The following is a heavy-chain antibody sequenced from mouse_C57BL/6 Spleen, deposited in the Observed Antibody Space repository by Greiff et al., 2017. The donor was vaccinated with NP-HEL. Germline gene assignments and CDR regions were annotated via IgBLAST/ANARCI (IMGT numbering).Heavy chain of an antibody. Sequence: EVHLVESGGGLVQPGESLKLSCESNEYEFPSHDMSWVRKTPEKRLELVAAINSDGGSTYYPDTMERRFIISRDNTKKTLYLQMSSLKSEDTAMYYCARGDYGSRDWYFDVWGTGTTVTVSS. CDR2: INSDGGST. J-gene: IGHJ1*03. D-gene: IGHD1-1*01. CDR1: EYEFPSHD. CDR3: ARGDYGSRDWYFDV. V-gene: IGHV5-2*01.